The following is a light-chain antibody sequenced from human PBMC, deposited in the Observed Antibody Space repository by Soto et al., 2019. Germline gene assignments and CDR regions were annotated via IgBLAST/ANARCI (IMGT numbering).Light chain of an antibody. CDR3: ISYTTARTYV. Sequence: QSVLTQPASVSGSPGQSVTISCTGTSSDVGGYNYVSWYQQHPGEAPKLILYGVTKRPSGISHRFSGSKSGNTASLTVSGLQAEDEADYYCISYTTARTYVFGTGTKVTVL. CDR2: GVT. J-gene: IGLJ1*01. V-gene: IGLV2-14*01. CDR1: SSDVGGYNY.